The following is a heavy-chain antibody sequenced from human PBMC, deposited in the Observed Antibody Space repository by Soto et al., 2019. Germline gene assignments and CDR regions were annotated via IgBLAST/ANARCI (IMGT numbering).Heavy chain of an antibody. CDR1: GFTFSSYA. J-gene: IGHJ6*02. V-gene: IGHV3-23*01. CDR3: AKGPFGYSGYDPNYYYGMDV. Sequence: EVQLLESGGGLVQPGGSLRLSCVASGFTFSSYAMTWVRQAPGKGLEWVSAISTSGGSTYYADSVKGRFTISRDNYKNTLYLQMNSLRAEDTAVYYCAKGPFGYSGYDPNYYYGMDVWGQGTTVTVSS. D-gene: IGHD5-12*01. CDR2: ISTSGGST.